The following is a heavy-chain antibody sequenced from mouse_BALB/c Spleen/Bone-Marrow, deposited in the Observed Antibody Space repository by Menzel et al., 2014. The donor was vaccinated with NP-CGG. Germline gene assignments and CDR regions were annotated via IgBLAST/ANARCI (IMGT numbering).Heavy chain of an antibody. J-gene: IGHJ2*01. CDR3: SREPSNLGYY. CDR1: GYTFXTYW. V-gene: IGHV1-87*01. Sequence: VQLQRSGAELARPGASVKLSCKTSGYTFXTYWMQWVKQRPGQGLEWIGAIYPGEGDTRYTQKFKGKATLTADKSSSTAYMQLSNLTSEDSAVYYCSREPSNLGYYWGQGTTLTVSS. CDR2: IYPGEGDT.